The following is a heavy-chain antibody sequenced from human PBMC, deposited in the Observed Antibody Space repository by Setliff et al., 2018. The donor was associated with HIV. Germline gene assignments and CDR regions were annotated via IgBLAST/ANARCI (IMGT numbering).Heavy chain of an antibody. CDR3: ARDWPGYGFDI. J-gene: IGHJ3*02. CDR2: ISSSGGTT. V-gene: IGHV3-23*01. CDR1: GFTFSTYA. Sequence: PGGSLRLSCAASGFTFSTYAMTWVRQAPGKGLEWVSSISSSGGTTYFADTVKGRFTISRDNSKNSLYLQMNSLRAEDTAVYYCARDWPGYGFDIWGQGTMVTVSS. D-gene: IGHD7-27*01.